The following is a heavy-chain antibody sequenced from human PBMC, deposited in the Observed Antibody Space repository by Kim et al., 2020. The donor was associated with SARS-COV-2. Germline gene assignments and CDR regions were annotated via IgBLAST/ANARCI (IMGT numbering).Heavy chain of an antibody. CDR2: ISYDGSNK. CDR1: GFTFSSYA. D-gene: IGHD3-22*01. J-gene: IGHJ6*02. V-gene: IGHV3-30-3*01. Sequence: GGSLRLSCAASGFTFSSYAMHWVRQAPGKGLEWVAVISYDGSNKYYADSVKGRFTISRDNSKNTLYLQMNSLRAEDTAVYYCARDRNYYDSSGYYYPRYYYYYGRDVWGQGTTVTVSS. CDR3: ARDRNYYDSSGYYYPRYYYYYGRDV.